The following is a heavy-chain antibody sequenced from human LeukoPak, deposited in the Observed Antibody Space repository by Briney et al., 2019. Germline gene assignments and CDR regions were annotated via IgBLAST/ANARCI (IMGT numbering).Heavy chain of an antibody. V-gene: IGHV3-30*03. CDR1: GFTFSTYG. J-gene: IGHJ4*02. CDR2: ISYDGSDQ. D-gene: IGHD3-10*01. Sequence: GGSLRLSCAASGFTFSTYGMHWVRQAPGKGLEWVAIISYDGSDQYYADSVKGRFTISRDNSKNTLFLQMNSLTAEDTAVYYCVASSGSYHYWGQGTLVTVSS. CDR3: VASSGSYHY.